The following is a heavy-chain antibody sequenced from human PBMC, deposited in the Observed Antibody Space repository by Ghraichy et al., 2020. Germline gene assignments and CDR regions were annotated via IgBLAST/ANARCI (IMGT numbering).Heavy chain of an antibody. Sequence: GGSLRLSCVASGFAFSDNWMHWVRQAPGKGLVWVSRINADGSSTNYADSAKGRFTISRDNAKNTLYLQMNSLRADDTAVYYCNPFHNYGLGHYYPTDHWGQGTLVTVSS. CDR1: GFAFSDNW. V-gene: IGHV3-74*01. CDR3: NPFHNYGLGHYYPTDH. CDR2: INADGSST. J-gene: IGHJ4*02. D-gene: IGHD3-10*01.